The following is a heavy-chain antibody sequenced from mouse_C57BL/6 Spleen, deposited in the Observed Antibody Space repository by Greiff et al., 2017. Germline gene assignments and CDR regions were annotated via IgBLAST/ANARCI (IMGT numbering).Heavy chain of an antibody. V-gene: IGHV1-81*01. CDR1: GYTFTSYG. J-gene: IGHJ3*01. Sequence: VQGVESGAELARPGASVKLSCKASGYTFTSYGISWVKQRTGQGLEWIGEIYPRSGNTYYNEKFKGKATLTADKSSSTAYMELRSLTSEDSAVYFCARSDYDYDAWFAYWGQGTLVTVSA. D-gene: IGHD2-4*01. CDR2: IYPRSGNT. CDR3: ARSDYDYDAWFAY.